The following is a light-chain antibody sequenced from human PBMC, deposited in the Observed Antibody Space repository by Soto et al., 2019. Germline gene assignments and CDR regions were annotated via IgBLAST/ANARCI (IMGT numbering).Light chain of an antibody. Sequence: EIVLTQSPGTLSLSPGESATLSCRASQSVSSSQVAWYQQKRGQTPRLLIYGASSRATGIPDRFSGVGSETDFTLTISRLEPEDFAVYYCQQYATSPHTFGQGTKLEIK. CDR2: GAS. V-gene: IGKV3-20*01. J-gene: IGKJ2*01. CDR1: QSVSSSQ. CDR3: QQYATSPHT.